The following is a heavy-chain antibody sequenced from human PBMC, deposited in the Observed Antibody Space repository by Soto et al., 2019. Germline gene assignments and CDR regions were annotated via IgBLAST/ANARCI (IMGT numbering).Heavy chain of an antibody. CDR3: ARDMQYGFTRYFDP. J-gene: IGHJ5*02. CDR1: GRSITSYH. Sequence: LETLPLPSIVFGRSITSYHWRWIRQFPAKALRSIPDKSYTGITNYNHSLKSRVTIAMDTPNNQLSLKLTSRTAADMAVYSCARDMQYGFTRYFDPWGQGTLVTVSS. D-gene: IGHD1-26*01. V-gene: IGHV4-59*01. CDR2: KSYTGIT.